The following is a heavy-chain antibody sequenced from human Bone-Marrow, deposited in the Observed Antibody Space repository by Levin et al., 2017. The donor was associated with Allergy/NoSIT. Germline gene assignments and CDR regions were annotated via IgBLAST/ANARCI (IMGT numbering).Heavy chain of an antibody. J-gene: IGHJ4*02. CDR2: IYPGGST. CDR3: ASVGDY. Sequence: PETLSLTCTVSGGSITSSDWWTWVRQAPGKGLEWIGEIYPGGSTNYSPSLESRIIISVDKSKNEFSLRLTSVTAADTAVYYCASVGDYWGQGILVTVSS. V-gene: IGHV4-4*03. CDR1: GGSITSSDW. D-gene: IGHD3-16*01.